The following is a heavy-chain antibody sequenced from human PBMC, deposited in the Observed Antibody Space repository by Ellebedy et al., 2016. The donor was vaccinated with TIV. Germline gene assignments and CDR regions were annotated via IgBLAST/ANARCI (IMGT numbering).Heavy chain of an antibody. V-gene: IGHV4-59*01. CDR2: IYYSGST. J-gene: IGHJ6*02. CDR1: GGSISSYY. Sequence: SETLSLTXTVSGGSISSYYWSWIRQPPGKGLEWIGYIYYSGSTNYNPSLKSRVTISVDTSKNQFSLKLSSATAADTAVYYCARGNDRYYYYYGMDVWGQGTTVTVSS. D-gene: IGHD1-1*01. CDR3: ARGNDRYYYYYGMDV.